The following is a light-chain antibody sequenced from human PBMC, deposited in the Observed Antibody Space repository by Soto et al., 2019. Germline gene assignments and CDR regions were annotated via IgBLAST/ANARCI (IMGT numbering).Light chain of an antibody. V-gene: IGKV3-11*01. CDR3: QQRTNWPLMYT. Sequence: EIVLTQSPATLSLSPGDTATLSCRASQSVSTFLAWYQQNPGQAPRLLIYDASNRATGIPARFSGSGSGTDFTLPISSLEPEDFAVYYCQQRTNWPLMYTFGQGTKLEIK. CDR2: DAS. CDR1: QSVSTF. J-gene: IGKJ2*01.